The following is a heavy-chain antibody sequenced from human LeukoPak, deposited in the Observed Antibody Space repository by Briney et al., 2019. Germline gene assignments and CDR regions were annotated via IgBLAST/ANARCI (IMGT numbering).Heavy chain of an antibody. CDR2: INPNSGGT. CDR3: AREEITMVRGVNFGY. J-gene: IGHJ4*02. D-gene: IGHD3-10*01. CDR1: GYTFTGYY. V-gene: IGHV1-2*02. Sequence: ASVKVSRKASGYTFTGYYMHWVRQAPGQGLEWMGWINPNSGGTNYAQKFQGRVTMTRDTSISTAYMELSRLRSDDTAVYYCAREEITMVRGVNFGYWGQGTLVTVSS.